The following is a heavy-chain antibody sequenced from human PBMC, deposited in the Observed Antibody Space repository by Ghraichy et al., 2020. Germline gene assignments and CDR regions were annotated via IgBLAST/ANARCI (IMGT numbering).Heavy chain of an antibody. CDR2: ISYDGSNK. V-gene: IGHV3-30*18. D-gene: IGHD3-16*01. J-gene: IGHJ5*02. CDR3: AKDSRGGCWFDP. CDR1: GFTFSSYG. Sequence: GGSLRLSCAASGFTFSSYGMHWVRQAPGKGLEWVAVISYDGSNKYYADSVKGRFTISRDNSKNTLYLQMNSLRAEDTAVYYCAKDSRGGCWFDPWGQGTLVTVSS.